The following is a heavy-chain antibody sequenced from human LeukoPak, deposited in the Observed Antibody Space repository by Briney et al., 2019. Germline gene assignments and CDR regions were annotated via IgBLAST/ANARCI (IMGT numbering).Heavy chain of an antibody. CDR2: ISSSSSTI. V-gene: IGHV3-48*04. CDR3: ARDFGARDY. CDR1: GFTFSSYS. J-gene: IGHJ4*02. Sequence: GGSLRLSCAASGFTFSSYSMNWVRKAPGKGLEWVSYISSSSSTIYYADSVKGRFTISRDNAKNSLYLQMNSLRAEDTAVYYCARDFGARDYWGQGTLVTVSS. D-gene: IGHD3-10*01.